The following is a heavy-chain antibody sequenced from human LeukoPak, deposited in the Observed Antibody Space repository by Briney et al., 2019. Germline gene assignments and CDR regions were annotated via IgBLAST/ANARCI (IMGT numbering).Heavy chain of an antibody. CDR1: GFTFSGYS. V-gene: IGHV3-21*01. Sequence: GGSLRLSCAASGFTFSGYSMNWVRQAPGQGLEWVSSISSSSSYIYYADSVKGRFTISRDNAKNSLYLQMNSLRAEDTAVYYCAREEYSGSYYFDYWGQGTLVTVSS. CDR2: ISSSSSYI. CDR3: AREEYSGSYYFDY. D-gene: IGHD1-26*01. J-gene: IGHJ4*02.